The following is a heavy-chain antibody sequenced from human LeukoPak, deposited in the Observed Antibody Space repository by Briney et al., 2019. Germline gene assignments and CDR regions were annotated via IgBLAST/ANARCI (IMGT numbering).Heavy chain of an antibody. V-gene: IGHV3-20*04. CDR2: INWNGGST. Sequence: GGSLRLSCAASGFTFSTYWMSWVRQAPGKGLEWVAGINWNGGSTGYADSVKGRFTISRDNAKNSLYLQMNSLRAEDTALYYCASGGIYYGAAFDFWGQGTLVTVSS. J-gene: IGHJ4*02. CDR3: ASGGIYYGAAFDF. D-gene: IGHD1-26*01. CDR1: GFTFSTYW.